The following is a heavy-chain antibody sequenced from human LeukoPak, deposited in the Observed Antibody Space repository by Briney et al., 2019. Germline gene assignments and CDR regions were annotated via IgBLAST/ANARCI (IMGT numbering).Heavy chain of an antibody. J-gene: IGHJ4*02. D-gene: IGHD6-13*01. CDR2: ISSSSSYM. CDR1: GFTFSSYS. CDR3: ARGGYSSSWYHDS. V-gene: IGHV3-21*01. Sequence: PGGSLRLSCAASGFTFSSYSMNWVRQAPGKGLEWVPSISSSSSYMYYADSVKGRFTISRDNAKNSLYMQVNSLRAEDTAVYYCARGGYSSSWYHDSWGQGTLVTVSS.